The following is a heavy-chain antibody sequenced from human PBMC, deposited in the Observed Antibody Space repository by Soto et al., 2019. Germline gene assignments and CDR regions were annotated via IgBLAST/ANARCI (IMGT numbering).Heavy chain of an antibody. CDR2: IWYDGSNK. CDR3: ARGFGHQRNYYDSSGYSDPFDY. Sequence: PGGSLRLSCTASGFTFSSYGMHWVRQAPGKGLEWVGVIWYDGSNKYYGDSVKGRFTISRDNSKNTLYVQMNSLRAEDTAVYYCARGFGHQRNYYDSSGYSDPFDYWGQGTLVTVSS. V-gene: IGHV3-33*01. J-gene: IGHJ4*02. D-gene: IGHD3-22*01. CDR1: GFTFSSYG.